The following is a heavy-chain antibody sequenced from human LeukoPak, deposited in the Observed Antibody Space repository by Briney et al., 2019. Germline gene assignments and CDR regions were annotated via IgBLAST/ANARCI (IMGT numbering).Heavy chain of an antibody. CDR3: AKDLGPYSRDRRTHYYYYYMDV. V-gene: IGHV3-30*02. D-gene: IGHD6-13*01. CDR1: GFTFSSYG. CDR2: IRYDGSNK. J-gene: IGHJ6*03. Sequence: GGSLRLSCAASGFTFSSYGMHWVRQAPGKGLEWVAFIRYDGSNKYYADSVKGRFTISRDNSKNTPYLQMNSLRAEDTAVYYCAKDLGPYSRDRRTHYYYYYMDVWGKGTTVTVSS.